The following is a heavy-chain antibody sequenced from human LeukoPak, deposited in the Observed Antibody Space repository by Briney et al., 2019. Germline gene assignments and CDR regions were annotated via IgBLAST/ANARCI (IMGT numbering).Heavy chain of an antibody. J-gene: IGHJ4*02. CDR1: GFTFDDYA. CDR3: AKVSNSSGWYPLFDY. CDR2: ISWNSVSI. V-gene: IGHV3-9*03. D-gene: IGHD6-19*01. Sequence: GGSLRLSCAASGFTFDDYAMHWVRQAPGKGLEWGSGISWNSVSIGYADSVKGRFTISRDNAKNSPYLQMNSLRDEDIALYYCAKVSNSSGWYPLFDYWGQGTLVTVSS.